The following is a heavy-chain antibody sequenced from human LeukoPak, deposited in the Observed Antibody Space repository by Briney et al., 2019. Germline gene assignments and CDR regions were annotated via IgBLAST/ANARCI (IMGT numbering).Heavy chain of an antibody. CDR2: ISSSSSTI. CDR3: ARVGGDQQYYFDY. Sequence: PGGSLRLSCAASGFTFSSYSMNWVRQAPGKGLERVPYISSSSSTIYYADSVKGRFTISRDNAKNSLYLQMNSLRAEDTAVYYCARVGGDQQYYFDYWGQGTLVTVSS. V-gene: IGHV3-48*01. CDR1: GFTFSSYS. D-gene: IGHD2-2*01. J-gene: IGHJ4*02.